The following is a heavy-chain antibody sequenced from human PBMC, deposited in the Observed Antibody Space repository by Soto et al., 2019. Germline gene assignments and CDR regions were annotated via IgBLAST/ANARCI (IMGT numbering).Heavy chain of an antibody. V-gene: IGHV1-18*01. Sequence: ASGKVSCKASGYTFTSYGISWVRQAPGQGLEWMGWISAYNGNTNYAQKLQGRVTMTTDTSTSTAYMELRSLRSDDTAVYYCARDSDDFNWFDPWGQGTLVTVSS. CDR2: ISAYNGNT. CDR1: GYTFTSYG. CDR3: ARDSDDFNWFDP. J-gene: IGHJ5*02. D-gene: IGHD3-3*01.